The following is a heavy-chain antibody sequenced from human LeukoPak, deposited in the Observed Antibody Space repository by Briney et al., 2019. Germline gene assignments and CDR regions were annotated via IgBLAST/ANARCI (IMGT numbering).Heavy chain of an antibody. CDR2: IYYSGST. D-gene: IGHD2-2*01. V-gene: IGHV4-30-4*08. J-gene: IGHJ4*02. CDR3: ARNLVVPAAHFDY. CDR1: GGSISSGDYY. Sequence: PSQTLSLTCTVSGGSISSGDYYWSWIRQPPGKGLEWIGYIYYSGSTYYNPSLKSRVTISVDTSKNQFSLKLSSVTAADTAVYYCARNLVVPAAHFDYWGQGTLVTVSS.